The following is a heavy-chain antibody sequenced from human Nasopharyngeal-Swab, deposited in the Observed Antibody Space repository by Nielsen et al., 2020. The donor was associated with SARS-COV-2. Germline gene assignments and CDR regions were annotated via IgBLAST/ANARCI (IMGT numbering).Heavy chain of an antibody. CDR1: GYTFTGYD. CDR2: INPNSGGT. Sequence: ASVKVSCKASGYTFTGYDINWVRQAPGQGLEWMGRINPNSGGTNYAQKFQGRVTMTRDTSISTAYMELSRLRSDDTAVYYCARAKGDIVATIRVWGFDPWGQGTLVTVSS. V-gene: IGHV1-2*06. D-gene: IGHD5-12*01. J-gene: IGHJ5*02. CDR3: ARAKGDIVATIRVWGFDP.